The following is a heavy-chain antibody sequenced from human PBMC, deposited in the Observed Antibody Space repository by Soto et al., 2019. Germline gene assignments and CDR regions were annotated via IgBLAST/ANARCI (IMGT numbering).Heavy chain of an antibody. CDR3: ARAEVAPTYYYYGMDV. CDR2: IIPIFGTA. D-gene: IGHD2-15*01. CDR1: GGTFSSYA. V-gene: IGHV1-69*13. J-gene: IGHJ6*02. Sequence: SVKVSCKASGGTFSSYAISWVRQAPGQGLEWMGGIIPIFGTANYAQKFQGRVTITADESTSTAYMELSSLRSEDTAVYYCARAEVAPTYYYYGMDVWGQGTTDTFSS.